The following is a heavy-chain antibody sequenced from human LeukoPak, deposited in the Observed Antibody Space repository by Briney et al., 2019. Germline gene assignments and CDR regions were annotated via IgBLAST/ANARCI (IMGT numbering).Heavy chain of an antibody. CDR1: GGTFSSYA. J-gene: IGHJ3*02. D-gene: IGHD3-3*01. Sequence: SVKVSCKASGGTFSSYAISWVRQAPGQGLEWMGGIIPIFGTANYAQKFQGRVTITADKSTSTAYMELSSLRSEDTAVYYCARDSRDFWSGSNAFDIWGQGTMVTVSS. CDR2: IIPIFGTA. CDR3: ARDSRDFWSGSNAFDI. V-gene: IGHV1-69*06.